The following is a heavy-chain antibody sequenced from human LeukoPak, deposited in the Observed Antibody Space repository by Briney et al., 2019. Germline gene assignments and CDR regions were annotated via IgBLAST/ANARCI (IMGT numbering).Heavy chain of an antibody. CDR3: ARDGRYYYDSSGYYYDNWFDP. Sequence: SETLSLTCTVSGGSISSSSYSWGWIRQPPGKGLEWIGTIYYSGNSSYNPSLKRRVTIFADTSKKQFSLKLSAVTAADTAVYYCARDGRYYYDSSGYYYDNWFDPWGQGTLVTVSS. CDR2: IYYSGNS. V-gene: IGHV4-39*02. J-gene: IGHJ5*02. D-gene: IGHD3-22*01. CDR1: GGSISSSSYS.